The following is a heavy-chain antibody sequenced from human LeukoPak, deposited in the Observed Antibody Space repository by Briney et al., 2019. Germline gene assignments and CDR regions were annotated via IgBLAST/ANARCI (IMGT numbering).Heavy chain of an antibody. V-gene: IGHV3-23*01. D-gene: IGHD2-2*01. CDR1: GFTFSSYA. CDR2: ISGSGGST. CDR3: ANRPSWHRLGTDY. Sequence: SGGSLRLSCAASGFTFSSYAMSWVRQAPGKGLEWVSAISGSGGSTYYADSVKGRFTISRDNSKNTLYLQMNSLRAEDTAVYYCANRPSWHRLGTDYWGQGTLVTVSS. J-gene: IGHJ4*02.